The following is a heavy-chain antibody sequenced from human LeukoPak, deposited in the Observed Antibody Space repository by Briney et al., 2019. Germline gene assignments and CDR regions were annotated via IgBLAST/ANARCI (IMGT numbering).Heavy chain of an antibody. J-gene: IGHJ4*02. Sequence: GGSLRLSCAASGFTFSSYAMSWVRQAPGKGLEWVSAISGSGGSTYYADSVKGRFTISRDNSKNTLYLQMNSLRAEDTAVYYCAKDAGGYCSSTSCYLHYFDYWGQGTLVTVSS. CDR1: GFTFSSYA. V-gene: IGHV3-23*01. CDR2: ISGSGGST. CDR3: AKDAGGYCSSTSCYLHYFDY. D-gene: IGHD2-2*01.